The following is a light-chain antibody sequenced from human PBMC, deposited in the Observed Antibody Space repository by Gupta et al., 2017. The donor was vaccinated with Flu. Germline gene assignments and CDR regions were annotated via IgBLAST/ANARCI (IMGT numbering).Light chain of an antibody. CDR2: VAS. J-gene: IGKJ4*01. V-gene: IGKV1-39*01. CDR3: QQSQSSWLT. Sequence: PSSLSASVGDRVTITCRTSEIINTYLNWYQQKPGKAPKLLIYVASHLQSGVPSRFSGSGSGTDFTLTISKIQREDFATYYCQQSQSSWLTFGGGTKVEI. CDR1: EIINTY.